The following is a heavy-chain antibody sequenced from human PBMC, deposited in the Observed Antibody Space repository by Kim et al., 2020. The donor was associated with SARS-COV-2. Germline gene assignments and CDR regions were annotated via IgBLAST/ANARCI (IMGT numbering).Heavy chain of an antibody. D-gene: IGHD6-13*01. CDR2: IDPSDSYT. Sequence: GESLKISCKGSGYSFTSYWISWVRQMPGKGLEWMGRIDPSDSYTNYSPSFQGHVTTSADKSISTAYLQWSSLKASDTAMYYCARLDSSSWYPTYWGQGTLVTVSS. J-gene: IGHJ4*02. V-gene: IGHV5-10-1*01. CDR3: ARLDSSSWYPTY. CDR1: GYSFTSYW.